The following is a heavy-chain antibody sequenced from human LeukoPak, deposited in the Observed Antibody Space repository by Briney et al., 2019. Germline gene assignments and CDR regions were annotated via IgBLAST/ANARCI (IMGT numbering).Heavy chain of an antibody. CDR1: GYTFTNYY. CDR3: ARDSEQFLSGNYHGSLDY. V-gene: IGHV1-46*01. CDR2: INPSGGST. D-gene: IGHD1-26*01. J-gene: IGHJ4*02. Sequence: ASVKVSCKASGYTFTNYYVHWVRQAPGQGLEWMGIINPSGGSTSYAQKFQGRVTMTRDMSTSTVYMELSSLRSEDTAVYYCARDSEQFLSGNYHGSLDYWGQGTLVTVSS.